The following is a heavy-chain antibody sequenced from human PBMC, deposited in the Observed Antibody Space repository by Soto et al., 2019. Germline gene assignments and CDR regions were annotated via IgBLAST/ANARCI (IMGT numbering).Heavy chain of an antibody. CDR3: ARGEQYSGRIFDY. D-gene: IGHD1-26*01. Sequence: SQTLSLTCDITGDSVSSNSAGWSWVRQSPSRGLEWLGRTYYRSKWYYEYAVSVRGRITINPDTSKNQYSLQLNSVTPEDTAVYFCARGEQYSGRIFDYWGQGTLVTVSS. CDR1: GDSVSSNSAG. V-gene: IGHV6-1*01. J-gene: IGHJ4*01. CDR2: TYYRSKWYY.